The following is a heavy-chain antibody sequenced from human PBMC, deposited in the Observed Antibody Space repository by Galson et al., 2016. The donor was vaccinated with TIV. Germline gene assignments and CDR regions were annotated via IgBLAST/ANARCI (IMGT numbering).Heavy chain of an antibody. CDR1: GYRFIGYY. CDR2: INPGNGDT. Sequence: SCKASGYRFIGYYIHWVRQAPGRGPEWMGCINPGNGDTKYAQIFQGSVTLTWDTSVSTAYMELTSLRSDDTAVYFCAKESDWGVAEFDFWGQGTPASVSS. D-gene: IGHD2-21*01. V-gene: IGHV1-2*02. CDR3: AKESDWGVAEFDF. J-gene: IGHJ4*02.